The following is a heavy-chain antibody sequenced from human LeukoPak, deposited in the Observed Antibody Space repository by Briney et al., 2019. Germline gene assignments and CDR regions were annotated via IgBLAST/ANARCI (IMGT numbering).Heavy chain of an antibody. D-gene: IGHD3-10*01. CDR2: MRHDGSNK. CDR1: GFTLANYA. CDR3: ARDSGFGALKEKEDYYYYYYYMDV. V-gene: IGHV3-30*02. J-gene: IGHJ6*03. Sequence: GGSLRLSCVASGFTLANYAMHWARQAPGKGLEWVAFMRHDGSNKDYPDSVRGRFTISRDSSKNTLYLQMNDLRSEDTAVYYCARDSGFGALKEKEDYYYYYYYMDVWGKGTTVTVSS.